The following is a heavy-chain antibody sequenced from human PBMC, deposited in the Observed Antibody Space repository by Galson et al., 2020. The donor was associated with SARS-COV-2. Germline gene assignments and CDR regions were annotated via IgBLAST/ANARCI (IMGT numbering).Heavy chain of an antibody. CDR1: GFTFGDYA. V-gene: IGHV3-49*04. Sequence: GESLKISCTASGFTFGDYAMSWVRQAPGKGLEWVGFIRSIAYGATTAYAASVKGRFTISRDDSRSIAYLQMNSLKTDDTAVYYCLTFGGLVAIDYWGQGTLVTVSS. J-gene: IGHJ4*02. CDR2: IRSIAYGATT. CDR3: LTFGGLVAIDY. D-gene: IGHD3-16*02.